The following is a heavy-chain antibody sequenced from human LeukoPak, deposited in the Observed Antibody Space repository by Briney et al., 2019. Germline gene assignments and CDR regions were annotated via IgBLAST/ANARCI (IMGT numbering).Heavy chain of an antibody. CDR1: GGSFSNHF. D-gene: IGHD3-10*01. CDR3: AREDSGSYYNFYYFYMDV. CDR2: IYPSGNT. J-gene: IGHJ6*03. Sequence: PSETLSLTCSVSGGSFSNHFWSWVRQPAGKGLEWIGRIYPSGNTNYNPSRKSRVTLSVDTSKTQFYLSLSSVTAADTAVYYCAREDSGSYYNFYYFYMDVWGKGTTVTISS. V-gene: IGHV4-4*07.